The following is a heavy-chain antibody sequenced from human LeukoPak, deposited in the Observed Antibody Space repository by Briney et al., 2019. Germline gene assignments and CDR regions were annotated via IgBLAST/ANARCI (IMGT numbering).Heavy chain of an antibody. CDR3: ARVGGSKGERYFDY. J-gene: IGHJ4*02. CDR2: ISYDGSNK. CDR1: GFTFSSYA. V-gene: IGHV3-30-3*01. Sequence: GGSLRLSCAASGFTFSSYAMHWVRQAPGKGLEWVAVISYDGSNKYYADSVKGRFTISGDNSKNTLYLQMNSLRAEDTAVYYCARVGGSKGERYFDYWGQGTLVTVSS.